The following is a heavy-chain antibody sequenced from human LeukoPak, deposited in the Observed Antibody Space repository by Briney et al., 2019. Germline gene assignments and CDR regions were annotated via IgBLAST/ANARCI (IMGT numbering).Heavy chain of an antibody. CDR3: ARDLIGDFDP. Sequence: PGGSLRLSCAASGFTFSSYAMHWVRQAPGKGLEWVAVISYDGSNKYYADSVKGRFTISRDNSKNTLYLQMNSLRAEDTAVYYCARDLIGDFDPWGQGTLVTVSS. D-gene: IGHD4-17*01. CDR2: ISYDGSNK. J-gene: IGHJ5*02. V-gene: IGHV3-30-3*01. CDR1: GFTFSSYA.